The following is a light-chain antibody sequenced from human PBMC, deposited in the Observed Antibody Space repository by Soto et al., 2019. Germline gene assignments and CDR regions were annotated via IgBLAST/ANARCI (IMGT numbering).Light chain of an antibody. Sequence: DIQMTQSPSSLSAYVGDRVTITCRASETIARYVNWYQQRPGKAPKLLIYAASTLQSGVPSRFGGSGSGTDFTLTITSLQPEDFATYFCQQTYNPPRTFGPWTRL. V-gene: IGKV1-39*01. CDR2: AAS. CDR3: QQTYNPPRT. CDR1: ETIARY. J-gene: IGKJ1*01.